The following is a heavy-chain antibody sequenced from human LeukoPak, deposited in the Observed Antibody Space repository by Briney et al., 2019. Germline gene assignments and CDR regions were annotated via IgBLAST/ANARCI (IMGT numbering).Heavy chain of an antibody. Sequence: GGSLRLSCAASGFTFSSYAMSWVRQASGKGLEWVSTVSVSGDSTYYADSVKGRFTISRDNSKNTLYLQMNSLRAEDTAVYYCAKQVVVTATKYFDYWGQGALVTVSS. V-gene: IGHV3-23*01. CDR3: AKQVVVTATKYFDY. J-gene: IGHJ4*02. CDR2: VSVSGDST. CDR1: GFTFSSYA. D-gene: IGHD2-21*02.